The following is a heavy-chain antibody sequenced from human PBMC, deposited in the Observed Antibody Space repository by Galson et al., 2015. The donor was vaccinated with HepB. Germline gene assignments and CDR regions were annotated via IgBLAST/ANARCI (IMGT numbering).Heavy chain of an antibody. CDR3: AKDRPRATMTTGYNWFDP. CDR2: ISGSGGTT. V-gene: IGHV3-23*01. Sequence: SLRLSCAASGFTFSGYAMTWVRQAPGKGLEWVSTISGSGGTTYYADSVKGRFTISRDNSNNTVYLQMNSLRAEDTAVYYCAKDRPRATMTTGYNWFDPWGQGTLVTVSS. CDR1: GFTFSGYA. J-gene: IGHJ5*02. D-gene: IGHD4-17*01.